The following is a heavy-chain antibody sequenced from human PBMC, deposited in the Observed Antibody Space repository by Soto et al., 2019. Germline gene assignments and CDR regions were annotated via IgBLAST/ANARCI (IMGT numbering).Heavy chain of an antibody. CDR1: GDTFTNFG. CDR2: IATYNSNK. D-gene: IGHD3-10*01. Sequence: HLVQSGPEVKQPGASVTVSCKTSGDTFTNFGLSWVRQAPGQGLEWMGWIATYNSNKNYAQKFQGRLTLTTDKSTSTAYMELKSLGYDDTAVYYCARVLRGVVNWFDPWGQGTLVTVSS. CDR3: ARVLRGVVNWFDP. J-gene: IGHJ5*02. V-gene: IGHV1-18*01.